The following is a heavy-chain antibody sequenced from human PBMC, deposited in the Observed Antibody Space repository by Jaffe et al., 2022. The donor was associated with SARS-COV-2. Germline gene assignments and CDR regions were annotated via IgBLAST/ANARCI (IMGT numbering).Heavy chain of an antibody. Sequence: QVQLQESGPGLVKPSQTLSLTCTVSGGSISSGSYYWSWIRQPAGKGLEWIGRIYTSGSTNYNPSLKSRVTISVDTSKNQFSLKLSSVTAADTAVYYCAREAAMVKNRINVVPSDYWGQGTLVNVSS. CDR1: GGSISSGSYY. D-gene: IGHD5-18*01. CDR3: AREAAMVKNRINVVPSDY. CDR2: IYTSGST. J-gene: IGHJ4*02. V-gene: IGHV4-61*02.